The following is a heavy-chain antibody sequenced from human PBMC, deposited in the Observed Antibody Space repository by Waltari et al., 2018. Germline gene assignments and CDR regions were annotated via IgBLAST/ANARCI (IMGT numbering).Heavy chain of an antibody. CDR2: ISSSSSTI. CDR3: ARRRGANYYYYYYMDV. V-gene: IGHV3-48*04. D-gene: IGHD3-16*01. J-gene: IGHJ6*03. CDR1: GFTFSSYS. Sequence: EVQLVESGGGLVQPGGSLRLSCAASGFTFSSYSMNWVRQAPGKGLEWVSYISSSSSTIYYADSVKGRFTISRDNAKNSLYLQMNSLRADDTAVYYCARRRGANYYYYYYMDVWGKGTTVTVSS.